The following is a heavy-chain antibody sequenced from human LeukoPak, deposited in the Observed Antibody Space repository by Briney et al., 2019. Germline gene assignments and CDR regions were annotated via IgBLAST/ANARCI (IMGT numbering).Heavy chain of an antibody. CDR1: GGPITSSAYY. J-gene: IGHJ4*02. CDR2: IYNNGDT. Sequence: SETLSLTCTVSGGPITSSAYYWVWVRQSPGRGLEWLGSIYNNGDTYYNPSFESRVTIAIETSKNQFSLKLSSATAADTAVYYCARVIDYDISGYYLAYWGQGTLVTVSS. CDR3: ARVIDYDISGYYLAY. V-gene: IGHV4-39*01. D-gene: IGHD3-22*01.